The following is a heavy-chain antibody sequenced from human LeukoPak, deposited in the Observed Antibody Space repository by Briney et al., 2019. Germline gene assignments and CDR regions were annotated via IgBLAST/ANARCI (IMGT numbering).Heavy chain of an antibody. Sequence: SETLSLTCTVSGGSISSSSYYWGWIRQPPGKGLEWIGSIYYGGSTYYNPSLKSRVTISVDTSKNQFSLKLSSVTAADTAVYYCAREFVWELLGKYWFDPWGQGTLVTVSS. CDR1: GGSISSSSYY. J-gene: IGHJ5*02. V-gene: IGHV4-39*07. CDR3: AREFVWELLGKYWFDP. CDR2: IYYGGST. D-gene: IGHD1-26*01.